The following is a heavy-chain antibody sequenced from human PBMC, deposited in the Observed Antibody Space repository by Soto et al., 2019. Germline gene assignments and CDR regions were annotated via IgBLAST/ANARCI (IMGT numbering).Heavy chain of an antibody. CDR3: ARVDFWSGYYFDY. Sequence: SETLSLTCAVYGGSFSGYYWSWIRQPPGKGLEWIGEINHSGSTNYNPSLKSRVTISVDTSKNQFSLKLSSVTAADTAVYYCARVDFWSGYYFDYWGQGTLVTISS. V-gene: IGHV4-34*01. D-gene: IGHD3-3*01. CDR1: GGSFSGYY. J-gene: IGHJ4*02. CDR2: INHSGST.